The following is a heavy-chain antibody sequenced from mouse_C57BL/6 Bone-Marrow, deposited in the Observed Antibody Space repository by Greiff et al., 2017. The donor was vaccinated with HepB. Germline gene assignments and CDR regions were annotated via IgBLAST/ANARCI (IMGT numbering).Heavy chain of an antibody. CDR3: TTGLRRRTSFAY. CDR1: GFNIKDDY. Sequence: VQLQQSGAELVRPGASVKLSCTASGFNIKDDYMHWVKQRPEQGLEWIGWIDPENGDTEYASKFQGKATITADTSSNTAYLQLSSLTSEDTAVYYCTTGLRRRTSFAYWGQGTLVTVSA. CDR2: IDPENGDT. J-gene: IGHJ3*01. D-gene: IGHD2-2*01. V-gene: IGHV14-4*01.